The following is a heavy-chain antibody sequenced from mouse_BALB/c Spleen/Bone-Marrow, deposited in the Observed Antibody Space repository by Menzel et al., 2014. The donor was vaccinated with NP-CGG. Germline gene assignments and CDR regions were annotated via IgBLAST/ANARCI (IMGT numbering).Heavy chain of an antibody. V-gene: IGHV2-9*02. CDR2: IWTGGST. Sequence: VQLVESGPGLVAPSQSLSITCTVSGFSLTSYGVHWVRQSPGKGLGWLGVIWTGGSTNYNSALMSRLTISKDNSKCQVVLKMNSLQTDDTAIYYCARDRVGNNGYAMDYWGQGTSVTVSS. D-gene: IGHD2-1*01. J-gene: IGHJ4*01. CDR3: ARDRVGNNGYAMDY. CDR1: GFSLTSYG.